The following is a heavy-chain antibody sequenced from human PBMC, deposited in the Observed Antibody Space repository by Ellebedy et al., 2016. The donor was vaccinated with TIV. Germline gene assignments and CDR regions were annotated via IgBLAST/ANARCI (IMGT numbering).Heavy chain of an antibody. J-gene: IGHJ3*02. CDR1: GFTFSSYA. CDR2: ISGSGGST. Sequence: GESLKISCAASGFTFSSYAMSWVRQAPGKGLEWVSAISGSGGSTYYADSVKGRFTISRDNSKNTLSLQMNSLRAEDTAVYYCAKSPRDDYGGNSGFDAFDIWGQGTMVTVSS. D-gene: IGHD4-23*01. V-gene: IGHV3-23*01. CDR3: AKSPRDDYGGNSGFDAFDI.